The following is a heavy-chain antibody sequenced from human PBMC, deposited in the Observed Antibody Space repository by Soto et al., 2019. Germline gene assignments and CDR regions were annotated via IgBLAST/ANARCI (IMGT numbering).Heavy chain of an antibody. J-gene: IGHJ4*02. V-gene: IGHV3-30-3*01. CDR2: ISYDGSNK. D-gene: IGHD6-19*01. Sequence: HPGGSLRLSCAASGFTFSSYAMHWVRQAPGKGLEWVAVISYDGSNKYYANSVKGRFTISRDNSKNTLYLKMNSLRAEDTAVYYCARVSAGIAVAGYFDYWGQGTLVTVSS. CDR1: GFTFSSYA. CDR3: ARVSAGIAVAGYFDY.